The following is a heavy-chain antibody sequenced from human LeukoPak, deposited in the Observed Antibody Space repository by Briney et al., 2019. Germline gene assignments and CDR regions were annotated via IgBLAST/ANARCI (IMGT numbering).Heavy chain of an antibody. J-gene: IGHJ4*02. CDR3: ARVITGSTYGQFDY. Sequence: GGSLILSCTASGFTFSDYWMHWVRQAPGKGLVWVSRINSDGSRTNYADCVKGRFTISRDNAKNTVFLQMNSLRAEDAAVYYCARVITGSTYGQFDYWGQGTLVTVSS. D-gene: IGHD5-18*01. V-gene: IGHV3-74*01. CDR1: GFTFSDYW. CDR2: INSDGSRT.